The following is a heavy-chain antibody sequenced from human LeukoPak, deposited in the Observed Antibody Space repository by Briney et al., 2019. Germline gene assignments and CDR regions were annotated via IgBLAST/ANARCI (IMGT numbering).Heavy chain of an antibody. CDR1: GYTFTNYD. V-gene: IGHV1-8*01. Sequence: ASVKVSCKASGYTFTNYDINWVRQATGQGLEWMVYKNPNSGSSAYAQKFQGRVTITTDASISTAYMEVSGLRSEDTALYYCTREGLDYWGQGTLVTVSS. CDR2: KNPNSGSS. J-gene: IGHJ4*02. CDR3: TREGLDY.